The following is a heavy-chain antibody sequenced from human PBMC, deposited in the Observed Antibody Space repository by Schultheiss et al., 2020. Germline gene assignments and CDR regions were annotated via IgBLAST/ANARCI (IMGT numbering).Heavy chain of an antibody. CDR3: ARGHTTSY. J-gene: IGHJ4*02. V-gene: IGHV3-23*01. D-gene: IGHD2/OR15-2a*01. CDR1: GFTFSSYE. Sequence: GESLKISCAASGFTFSSYEMNWVRQAPGKGLEWVSAISGSGGSTYYADSVKGRFTISRDNSKNTLYLQMNSLRAEDTAVYYCARGHTTSYWGQGTLVTVSS. CDR2: ISGSGGST.